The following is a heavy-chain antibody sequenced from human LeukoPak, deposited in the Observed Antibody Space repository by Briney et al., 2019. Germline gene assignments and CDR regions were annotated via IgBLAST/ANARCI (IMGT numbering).Heavy chain of an antibody. V-gene: IGHV4-4*07. CDR3: AGGHGGSSAKILYYYYMDV. Sequence: SETLSLTCVVSGGSINSDFWSWIRQPAGKGLEWIGRVSTNGGTNYNPSLKSRVTISIDTAKNQFSLRVRSVTAADTAIYYCAGGHGGSSAKILYYYYMDVWGKGTTVTVSS. D-gene: IGHD1-26*01. J-gene: IGHJ6*03. CDR2: VSTNGGT. CDR1: GGSINSDF.